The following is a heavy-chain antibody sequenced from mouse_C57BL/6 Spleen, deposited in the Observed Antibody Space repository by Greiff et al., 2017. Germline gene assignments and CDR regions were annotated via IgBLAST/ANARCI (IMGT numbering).Heavy chain of an antibody. CDR3: AREGTAQALDY. CDR2: IYPGSGST. V-gene: IGHV1-55*01. CDR1: GYTFTSYW. D-gene: IGHD3-2*02. J-gene: IGHJ2*01. Sequence: QVQLQQPGAELVKPGASVKMSCKASGYTFTSYWITWVKQRPGQGLEWIGDIYPGSGSTNYNEKFKSKATLTVDTSSSTAYMQLSSLTSEDPAVYYCAREGTAQALDYWGQGTTLTVSS.